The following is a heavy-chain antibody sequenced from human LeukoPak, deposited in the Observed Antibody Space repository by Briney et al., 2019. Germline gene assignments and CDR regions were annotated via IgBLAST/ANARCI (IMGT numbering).Heavy chain of an antibody. V-gene: IGHV1-69*02. Sequence: SVKVSCKASGGTFSSYTISWVRQAPGQGLEWMGRIIPILGIANYAQKFQGRVTITADKSTSTAYMELSSLRSEDTAVYYCARLTVTLYSYGSARDDYWGQGTLVTVSS. CDR2: IIPILGIA. CDR3: ARLTVTLYSYGSARDDY. D-gene: IGHD5-18*01. J-gene: IGHJ4*02. CDR1: GGTFSSYT.